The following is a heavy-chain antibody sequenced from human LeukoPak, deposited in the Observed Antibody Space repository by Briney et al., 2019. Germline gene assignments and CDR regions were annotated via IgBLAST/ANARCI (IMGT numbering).Heavy chain of an antibody. Sequence: GGSLRLSCAASGFTFSSYWMSWVRQAPGKGLEWVANIKQDGSEKYYVDSVKGRFTISRDNAKNSLYLQMNSLRAEDTAVYHCARARITGTLNYWGQGTLVTVSS. CDR1: GFTFSSYW. V-gene: IGHV3-7*01. J-gene: IGHJ4*02. CDR2: IKQDGSEK. D-gene: IGHD1-7*01. CDR3: ARARITGTLNY.